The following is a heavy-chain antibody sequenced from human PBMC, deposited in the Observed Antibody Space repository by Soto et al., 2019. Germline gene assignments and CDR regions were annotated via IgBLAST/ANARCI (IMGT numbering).Heavy chain of an antibody. CDR1: GFTFSSYE. V-gene: IGHV3-48*03. CDR2: ISSSGSTI. D-gene: IGHD6-6*01. Sequence: PGGSLRLSCAASGFTFSSYEMNWVRQAPGKGLEWVSYISSSGSTIYYADSVKGRFTISRDNAKNSLYLQMNSLRAEDTAVYYCATHLPIAARPARYYYYGMDVCGQGPTVTVSS. J-gene: IGHJ6*02. CDR3: ATHLPIAARPARYYYYGMDV.